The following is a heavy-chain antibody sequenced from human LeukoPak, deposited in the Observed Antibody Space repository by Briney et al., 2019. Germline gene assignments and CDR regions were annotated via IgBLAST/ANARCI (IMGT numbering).Heavy chain of an antibody. D-gene: IGHD3-3*01. CDR3: ARAYGSYDFWSGYRYYYYYYMDV. J-gene: IGHJ6*03. CDR2: INTNTGNP. V-gene: IGHV7-4-1*02. CDR1: GYTFTSYA. Sequence: ASVKVSCKASGYTFTSYAMNWVRQAPGQGLEWMGWINTNTGNPTYAQGFTGRFVFSLDTSVSTAYLQISSLKAEDTAVYYCARAYGSYDFWSGYRYYYYYYMDVWGKGTAVTVSS.